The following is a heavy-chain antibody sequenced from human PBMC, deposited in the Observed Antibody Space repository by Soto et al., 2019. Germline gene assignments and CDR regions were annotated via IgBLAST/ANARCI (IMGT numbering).Heavy chain of an antibody. CDR1: GYTFTANY. Sequence: QVQLVQSGAEAKKPGSSVKVSCRASGYTFTANYIHWVRQAPGQGLEWMGWMNTRAGGTMYGERLQGRVTMTRDTSISTAYMELSTLRSDDAAMYYCTIGTSTSRFDPWGQGTLVTI. CDR3: TIGTSTSRFDP. D-gene: IGHD2-2*01. CDR2: MNTRAGGT. V-gene: IGHV1-2*02. J-gene: IGHJ5*02.